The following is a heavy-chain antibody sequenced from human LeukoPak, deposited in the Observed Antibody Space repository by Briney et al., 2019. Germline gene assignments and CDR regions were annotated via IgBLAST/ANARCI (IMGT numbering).Heavy chain of an antibody. V-gene: IGHV4-59*01. Sequence: SETLSLTCTVSSGSLSNYYWSWIRQHPGKGLEWIAYISYSGSINYNPSLRSRITISVDTSKNQFSLKVFSVTAADTAVYYCARGGDRSFDYWGQGTLVTVSS. CDR1: SGSLSNYY. CDR3: ARGGDRSFDY. D-gene: IGHD3-10*01. J-gene: IGHJ4*02. CDR2: ISYSGSI.